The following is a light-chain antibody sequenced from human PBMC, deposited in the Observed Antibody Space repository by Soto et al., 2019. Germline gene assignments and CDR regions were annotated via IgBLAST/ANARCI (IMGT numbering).Light chain of an antibody. Sequence: EIVLTQSPGTLSLSPCERATVSCRASQSVTSYLAWYQQKPGQAPRLLIYDVSNRASGIPARFSGSGSETDFTLTISSLEPEDFAVYYCQQRSDWPLTFGQGTRLEI. CDR2: DVS. CDR1: QSVTSY. J-gene: IGKJ5*01. CDR3: QQRSDWPLT. V-gene: IGKV3-11*01.